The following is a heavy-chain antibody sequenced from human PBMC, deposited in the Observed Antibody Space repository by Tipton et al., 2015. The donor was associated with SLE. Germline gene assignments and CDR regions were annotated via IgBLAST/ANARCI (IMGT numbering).Heavy chain of an antibody. CDR1: GGTFSSYA. CDR2: IIPIFGTA. V-gene: IGHV1-69*01. CDR3: ARGIGATPIYGMDV. Sequence: QLVQSGPEVKKPGSSVKVSCRPSGGTFSSYAISWVRQAPGQGLEWMGGIIPIFGTANYAQKFQGRVTITAAEFTRTPYMELSSLRSEDTAVYYCARGIGATPIYGMDVWGQGTTVTVSS. J-gene: IGHJ6*02. D-gene: IGHD1-26*01.